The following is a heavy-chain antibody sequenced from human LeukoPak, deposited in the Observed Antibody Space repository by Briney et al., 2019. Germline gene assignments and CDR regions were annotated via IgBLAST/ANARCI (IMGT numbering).Heavy chain of an antibody. Sequence: PGGSLRLSCAASGFTLSSYAMSWVRQAPGKGLEWVSAISGSGGSTYYADSVKGRFTISRDNSKNSLYLQMNSLRAEDTAVYYCARGLLAGVFDYWGQGTLVTVSS. CDR2: ISGSGGST. D-gene: IGHD3-22*01. V-gene: IGHV3-23*01. J-gene: IGHJ4*02. CDR1: GFTLSSYA. CDR3: ARGLLAGVFDY.